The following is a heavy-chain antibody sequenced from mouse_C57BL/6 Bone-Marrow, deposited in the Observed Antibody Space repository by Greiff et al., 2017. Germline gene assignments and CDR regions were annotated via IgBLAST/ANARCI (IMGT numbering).Heavy chain of an antibody. D-gene: IGHD2-2*01. CDR1: GFTFSSYG. V-gene: IGHV5-6*02. J-gene: IGHJ2*01. CDR3: ARRAMVTTPYYFDY. Sequence: DVKLVESGGDLVKPGGSLKLSCAASGFTFSSYGMSWVRQTPDKRLEWVATISSGGSYTYYPESVKGRFTISRDNAKNTLYLQMSRLKSGDTAMYYCARRAMVTTPYYFDYWGQGTTLTVSS. CDR2: ISSGGSYT.